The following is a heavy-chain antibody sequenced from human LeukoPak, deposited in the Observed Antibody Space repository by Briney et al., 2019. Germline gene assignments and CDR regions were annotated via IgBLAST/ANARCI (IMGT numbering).Heavy chain of an antibody. CDR3: ARALKRTYYYDSSGYYSPLNKLYYFDY. CDR2: IYYSGST. CDR1: GGSISSGDYY. Sequence: SETLSLTCTVSGGSISSGDYYWSWIRQPPGKGLEWIGYIYYSGSTYYNPSLKSRVTISVDTSKNQFSLKLSSVTAADTAVYYCARALKRTYYYDSSGYYSPLNKLYYFDYWGQGTLVTVSS. J-gene: IGHJ4*02. D-gene: IGHD3-22*01. V-gene: IGHV4-30-4*08.